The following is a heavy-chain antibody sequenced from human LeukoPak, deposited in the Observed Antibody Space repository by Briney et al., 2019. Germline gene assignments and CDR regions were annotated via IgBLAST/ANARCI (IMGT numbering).Heavy chain of an antibody. CDR2: INRSGST. V-gene: IGHV4-61*05. J-gene: IGHJ3*02. CDR3: ARGLKEIVVIHSHVGAFDI. CDR1: GGSISSSSYY. Sequence: SETLSLTCTVSGGSISSSSYYWGWIRQPPGKGLEWIGEINRSGSTNYNPSLKSRVTISVDTSKNQFSLKLSSVTAADTAVYYCARGLKEIVVIHSHVGAFDIWGQGTMVTVSS. D-gene: IGHD3-22*01.